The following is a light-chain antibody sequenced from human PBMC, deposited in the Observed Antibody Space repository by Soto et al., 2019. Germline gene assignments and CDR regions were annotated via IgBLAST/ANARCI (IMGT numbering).Light chain of an antibody. V-gene: IGKV3-11*01. CDR3: KQRSNWPRT. J-gene: IGKJ1*01. CDR2: ETS. Sequence: EIVLTQSPATLSLSPGERATLSCRASQSISTYLGWYQQKPGQAPRLLIYETSNRATGIPARFSGSGSGTDFTLTISSLEPEDFAVYYCKQRSNWPRTFGQGTKVDIK. CDR1: QSISTY.